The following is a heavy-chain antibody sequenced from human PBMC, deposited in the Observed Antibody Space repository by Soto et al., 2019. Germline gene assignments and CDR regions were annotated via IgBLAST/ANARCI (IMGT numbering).Heavy chain of an antibody. J-gene: IGHJ4*02. CDR2: IIPKFGAS. CDR1: GATYSDYA. Sequence: QVQLVQSGAEVKKPGSSVRVSCTASGATYSDYAFAWVRQAPGQGLEWMGGIIPKFGASKYAQKFHGRVTITADESTSTAYLELSRLRYEDMAVYYCARRMTTFVDFWGQGTLVTVSS. D-gene: IGHD3-16*01. V-gene: IGHV1-69*01. CDR3: ARRMTTFVDF.